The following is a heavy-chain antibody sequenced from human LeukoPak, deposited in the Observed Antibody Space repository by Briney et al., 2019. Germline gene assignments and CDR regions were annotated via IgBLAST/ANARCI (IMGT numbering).Heavy chain of an antibody. D-gene: IGHD6-6*01. V-gene: IGHV1-2*02. CDR1: GYTFSGYY. CDR2: INPKSGGT. Sequence: GASVKVSCKPSGYTFSGYYMHWVRQAPGQGLEWMGWINPKSGGTNYAQKFQDRVTMSRDTSISTAYMELSSLRPEDTAVYYCARAHLSSASTDYMTVWGKGTTVTVSS. J-gene: IGHJ6*03. CDR3: ARAHLSSASTDYMTV.